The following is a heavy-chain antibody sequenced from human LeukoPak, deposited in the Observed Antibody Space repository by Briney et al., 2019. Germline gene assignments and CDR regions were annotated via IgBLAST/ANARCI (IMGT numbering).Heavy chain of an antibody. CDR1: GFTFSSYS. V-gene: IGHV3-48*02. D-gene: IGHD3-16*02. CDR2: ISSSSSTI. J-gene: IGHJ4*02. CDR3: ERDSRADYDYVWGSYRYTGYFDY. Sequence: GGSLRLSCAASGFTFSSYSMNWVRQAPGRGLEWVSYISSSSSTIYYADSVKGRFTISRDNAKNSLYLQMNSLRDEDTAVYYCERDSRADYDYVWGSYRYTGYFDYWGQGTLVTVSS.